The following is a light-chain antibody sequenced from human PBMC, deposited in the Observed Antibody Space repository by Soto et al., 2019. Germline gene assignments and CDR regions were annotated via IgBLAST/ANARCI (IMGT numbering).Light chain of an antibody. CDR2: KAS. J-gene: IGKJ1*01. CDR3: KQYDSYSVRT. CDR1: QTLTTS. V-gene: IGKV1-5*03. Sequence: DIQMTQSPSTLSASVGDGVTITCRSSQTLTTSLAWYQQKPGKAPKLLIYKASSLESGVTSRFSGSGSGTEFTLTISSLQPDDFATYYCKQYDSYSVRTFGQGTKVES.